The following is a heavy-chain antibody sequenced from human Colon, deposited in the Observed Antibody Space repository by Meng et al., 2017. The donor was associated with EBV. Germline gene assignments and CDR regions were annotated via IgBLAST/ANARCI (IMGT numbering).Heavy chain of an antibody. CDR3: ARRPTGIDY. CDR1: GGSFSGAY. J-gene: IGHJ4*02. CDR2: IIQGGSP. Sequence: QVQLQQWGAGLLKPSETLSLTCAVYGGSFSGAYWNWIRQPPGKGLEWIGEIIQGGSPSYNPSLKSRVTISIDTSKNQLSLMLSSVTAADTAVYYCARRPTGIDYWGQGTLVTVAS. D-gene: IGHD2-8*02. V-gene: IGHV4-34*12.